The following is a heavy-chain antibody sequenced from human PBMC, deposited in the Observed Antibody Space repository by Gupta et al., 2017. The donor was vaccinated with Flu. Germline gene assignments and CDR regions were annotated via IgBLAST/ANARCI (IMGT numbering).Heavy chain of an antibody. D-gene: IGHD4-17*01. CDR3: ARVGYDYDRYMDV. CDR2: IISSGSTI. Sequence: EVQLVESGGGLVQPGGSLRLSCAASGFTFSSYEMNWVRQAPGKGLEWVSYIISSGSTIYYADSVKGRFTISRDNAKNSLYLQMNSLRAEDTAVYYCARVGYDYDRYMDVWGKGTTVTVSS. V-gene: IGHV3-48*03. CDR1: GFTFSSYE. J-gene: IGHJ6*03.